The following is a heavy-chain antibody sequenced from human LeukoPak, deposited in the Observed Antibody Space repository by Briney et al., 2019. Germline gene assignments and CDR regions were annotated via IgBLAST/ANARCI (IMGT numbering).Heavy chain of an antibody. V-gene: IGHV1-18*01. CDR2: ISGYNDNT. D-gene: IGHD1-14*01. CDR3: ARNLSSAGGFDS. CDR1: GYTFSSYG. J-gene: IGHJ4*02. Sequence: GASVKVSCKASGYTFSSYGISWVRQAPGQGPEWMGWISGYNDNTKYAQKVQGRVTMTTDTSTSTAYMEVRSLRSDDTAVYYCARNLSSAGGFDSWGQGTLVTVSS.